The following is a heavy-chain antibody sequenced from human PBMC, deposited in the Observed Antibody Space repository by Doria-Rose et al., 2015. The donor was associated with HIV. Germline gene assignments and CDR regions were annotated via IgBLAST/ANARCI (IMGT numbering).Heavy chain of an antibody. V-gene: IGHV4-4*09. Sequence: TVSGGSISSYYWNWIRQPPGKGLEWIGYIYSSGSTHYNSSLKSRVTISIDTSKNQFSLKLSSVTAADTAVYYCARFRPSRGIYYSLDVWGKGTTVTVFS. J-gene: IGHJ6*03. CDR2: IYSSGST. CDR1: GGSISSYY. CDR3: ARFRPSRGIYYSLDV. D-gene: IGHD3-10*01.